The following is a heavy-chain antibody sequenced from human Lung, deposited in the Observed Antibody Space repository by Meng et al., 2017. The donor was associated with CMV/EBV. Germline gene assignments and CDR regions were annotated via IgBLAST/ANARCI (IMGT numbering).Heavy chain of an antibody. CDR2: IYSGGRT. V-gene: IGHV3-66*02. Sequence: ESXKISXSASGFTVSSNYMTWVRQDPGKGLEWVSVIYSGGRTYYADSVKGRFTISRDNSKNSVYLQMNSLRPEDTAVYYCARVNFGVVTYFDYWGQGTPVTVSS. J-gene: IGHJ4*02. CDR3: ARVNFGVVTYFDY. CDR1: GFTVSSNY. D-gene: IGHD3-3*01.